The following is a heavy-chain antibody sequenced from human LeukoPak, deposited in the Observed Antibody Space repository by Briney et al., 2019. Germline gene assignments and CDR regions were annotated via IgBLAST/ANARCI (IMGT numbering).Heavy chain of an antibody. J-gene: IGHJ4*02. CDR3: AKTYSAYERGLFDS. CDR2: IRYDGSNK. Sequence: GGSLRLSCAASGFTFSSYGMHWVRQAPGKGLEWVAFIRYDGSNKYYADSVKGRFTISRDNSKNTLYLQLSSLRAEDTAVYYCAKTYSAYERGLFDSWGQGTLVTVSS. CDR1: GFTFSSYG. D-gene: IGHD5-12*01. V-gene: IGHV3-30*02.